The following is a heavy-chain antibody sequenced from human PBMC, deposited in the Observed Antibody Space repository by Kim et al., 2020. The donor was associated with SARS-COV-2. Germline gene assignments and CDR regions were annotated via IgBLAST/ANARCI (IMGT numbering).Heavy chain of an antibody. V-gene: IGHV3-30*04. J-gene: IGHJ1*01. D-gene: IGHD6-13*01. Sequence: GGSLRLSCAASGFTFSSYAMHWVRQAPGKGLEWVAVISYDGSNKYYADSVKGRFTISRDNSKNTLYLQMNSLRAEDTAVYYCARGIAAAGRAFQHWGQGTLVTVSS. CDR3: ARGIAAAGRAFQH. CDR1: GFTFSSYA. CDR2: ISYDGSNK.